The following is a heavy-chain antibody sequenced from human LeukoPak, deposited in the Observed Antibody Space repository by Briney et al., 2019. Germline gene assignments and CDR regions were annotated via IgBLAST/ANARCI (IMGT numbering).Heavy chain of an antibody. CDR2: ISSSSSYI. CDR3: ARDRDTAMDFDY. D-gene: IGHD5-18*01. J-gene: IGHJ4*02. CDR1: GFTFSSYG. V-gene: IGHV3-21*01. Sequence: GGSLRLSCAASGFTFSSYGMNWVRQAPGKGLEWVSSISSSSSYIYYADSVKGRFTISRDNAKNSLYLQMNSLRAEDTAVYYCARDRDTAMDFDYWGQGTLVTVSS.